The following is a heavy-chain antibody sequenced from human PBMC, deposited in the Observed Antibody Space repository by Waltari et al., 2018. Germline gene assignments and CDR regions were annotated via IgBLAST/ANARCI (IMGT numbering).Heavy chain of an antibody. Sequence: QVQVQESGPGLVKPSETLSLTCPFSGASISNYFWSWIRQPAGKGLEWIGRVYTSGSTNYNPSLKSRVTMSIDTSKNQFPLKLSSVTAADTAVYYCVRDGGAIFDYWGQGTLVTVSS. CDR1: GASISNYF. CDR2: VYTSGST. CDR3: VRDGGAIFDY. V-gene: IGHV4-4*07. D-gene: IGHD3-10*01. J-gene: IGHJ4*02.